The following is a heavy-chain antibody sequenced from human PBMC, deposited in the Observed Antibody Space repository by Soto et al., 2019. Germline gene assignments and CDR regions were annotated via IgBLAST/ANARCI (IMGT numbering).Heavy chain of an antibody. D-gene: IGHD4-17*01. CDR1: GGSISSSRCH. V-gene: IGHV4-39*06. J-gene: IGHJ4*02. CDR3: ARDYGDYFDY. Sequence: SETLSLTCTVSGGSISSSRCHWGWIRQPPGKGLEWIASIKYSGTTFYNPSLKSRVTLSVDTSKNQFALKLSSVTAADTAVYYCARDYGDYFDYWGQGTLVTVSS. CDR2: IKYSGTT.